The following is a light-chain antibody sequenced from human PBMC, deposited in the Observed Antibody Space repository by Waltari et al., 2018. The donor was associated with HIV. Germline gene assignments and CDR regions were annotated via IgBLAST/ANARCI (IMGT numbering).Light chain of an antibody. V-gene: IGLV1-40*01. CDR3: QSYDSSLRASV. CDR2: SDI. Sequence: QSALTQPPSVSGAPGQRVTISCTGNRSNIGAGYFLHWYQHLPGTAPKLLVYSDIKRPSGVPDRFSGSKSGTSASLVITGLQAEDEADYYCQSYDSSLRASVFGGGTKLTVL. J-gene: IGLJ2*01. CDR1: RSNIGAGYF.